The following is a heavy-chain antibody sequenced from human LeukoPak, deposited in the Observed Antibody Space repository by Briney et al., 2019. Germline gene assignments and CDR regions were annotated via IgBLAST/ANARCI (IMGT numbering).Heavy chain of an antibody. J-gene: IGHJ4*02. CDR2: INPDSGGT. CDR1: GYTFTRYY. Sequence: ASVNDSFQASGYTFTRYYMLWVRQAPGQGLEWMGWINPDSGGTHYAQKFQGRVTMARDTSISTAYMELNRLISDDTAVYYCARDLGSVPSGSLGFDFWGQGTMVTVSS. CDR3: ARDLGSVPSGSLGFDF. D-gene: IGHD6-19*01. V-gene: IGHV1-2*02.